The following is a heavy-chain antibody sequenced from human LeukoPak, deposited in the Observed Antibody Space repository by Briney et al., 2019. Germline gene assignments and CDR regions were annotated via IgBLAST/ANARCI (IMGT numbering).Heavy chain of an antibody. V-gene: IGHV3-23*01. CDR3: AREVYIWSPLFDY. J-gene: IGHJ4*02. Sequence: GGSLRLSCAASGFTFSSYALSWVRQAPGKGLEWVSAISGSGGSTYYADSVKGRFTISRDNSKNTLYLQMSSLRAEDTAVYYCAREVYIWSPLFDYWGQGSLVTVSS. CDR1: GFTFSSYA. D-gene: IGHD1-20*01. CDR2: ISGSGGST.